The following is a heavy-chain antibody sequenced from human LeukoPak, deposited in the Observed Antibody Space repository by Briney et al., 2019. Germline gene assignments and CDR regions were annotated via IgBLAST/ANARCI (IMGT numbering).Heavy chain of an antibody. CDR1: GYSFTSYG. V-gene: IGHV1-18*01. CDR2: ISAYNGNT. Sequence: ASVKVSCKASGYSFTSYGITWVRQAPGQGLEWMGWISAYNGNTNYAQKFQGRVTLTTDSSTRTAYMELRSLKSDDTAVYYCGRSREGLYSGSSLDYWGQGTLVTVSS. J-gene: IGHJ4*02. CDR3: GRSREGLYSGSSLDY. D-gene: IGHD1-26*01.